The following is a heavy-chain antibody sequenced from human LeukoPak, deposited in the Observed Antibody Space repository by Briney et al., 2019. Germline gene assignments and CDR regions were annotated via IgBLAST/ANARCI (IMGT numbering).Heavy chain of an antibody. D-gene: IGHD4-17*01. V-gene: IGHV1-69*05. Sequence: SVKVSCKASGGTFSSYAISWVRQAPGQGLEWMGRIIPIFGTANYAQKFQGRVTITTDESTSTAYMELSSLRSEDTAVYYCARVASHGDYDYFGYWGQGTLVTVSS. CDR2: IIPIFGTA. J-gene: IGHJ4*02. CDR3: ARVASHGDYDYFGY. CDR1: GGTFSSYA.